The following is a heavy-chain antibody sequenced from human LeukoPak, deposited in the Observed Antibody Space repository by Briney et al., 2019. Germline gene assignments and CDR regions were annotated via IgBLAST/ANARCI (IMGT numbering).Heavy chain of an antibody. V-gene: IGHV3-9*01. D-gene: IGHD1-14*01. Sequence: PGGSLRLSCAASGFTFEDYAMHWVRQAPGKGLEWESGINWNSGSIGYADSVKGRFTISRDNVMNSLYLQMNSLRPEDTALYYCVKDRRNPYRPEGPFDPWGQGTLVTVSS. J-gene: IGHJ5*02. CDR2: INWNSGSI. CDR1: GFTFEDYA. CDR3: VKDRRNPYRPEGPFDP.